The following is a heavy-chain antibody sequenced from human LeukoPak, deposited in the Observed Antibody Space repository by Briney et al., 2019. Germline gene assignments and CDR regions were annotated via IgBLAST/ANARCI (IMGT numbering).Heavy chain of an antibody. J-gene: IGHJ6*03. CDR3: ARDPYNGNYGDSYHYYMDV. D-gene: IGHD1-26*01. Sequence: GGSLRLSCAASGFTFSSYAMSWVRQAPGKGLEWVSAISGSGGSTYYADSVKGRFTISRDNAKNSLYLQMNSLRAEDTAIYYCARDPYNGNYGDSYHYYMDVWGKGTTVTISS. CDR2: ISGSGGST. CDR1: GFTFSSYA. V-gene: IGHV3-23*01.